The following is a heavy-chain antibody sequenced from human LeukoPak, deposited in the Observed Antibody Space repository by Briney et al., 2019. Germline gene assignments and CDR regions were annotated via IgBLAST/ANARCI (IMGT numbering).Heavy chain of an antibody. D-gene: IGHD1-14*01. CDR2: IHRSGST. CDR1: LDSTTSNF. V-gene: IGHV4-4*02. J-gene: IGHJ4*02. CDR3: AREIVGGFNPGAY. Sequence: SETLSLTCAVSLDSTTSNFWSWVRQPPGKGLEWIGEIHRSGSTNYNPSLQSRVTISIDRSKNQIALELSSVTAADTAVYYCAREIVGGFNPGAYWGQGTLITVSS.